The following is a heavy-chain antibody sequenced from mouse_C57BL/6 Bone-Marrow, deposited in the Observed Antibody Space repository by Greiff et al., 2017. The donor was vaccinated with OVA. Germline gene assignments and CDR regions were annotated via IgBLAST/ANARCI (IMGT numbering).Heavy chain of an antibody. D-gene: IGHD2-2*01. CDR1: GYTFTDYE. CDR2: IDPETGGT. CDR3: TRDYMVRG. V-gene: IGHV1-15*01. Sequence: QVQLQQSGAELVRPGASVTLSCKASGYTFTDYEMHWVKQTPVHGLEWIGAIDPETGGTAYNQKLKGQAIMTADKSSSTAYMELSSVTSEDSAVYDSTRDYMVRGWGQGTTLTVSS. J-gene: IGHJ2*01.